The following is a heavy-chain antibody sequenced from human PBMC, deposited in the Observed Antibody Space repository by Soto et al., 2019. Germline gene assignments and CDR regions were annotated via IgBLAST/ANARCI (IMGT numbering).Heavy chain of an antibody. J-gene: IGHJ6*03. CDR2: INPNSGGT. CDR1: GYTFTGYY. D-gene: IGHD2-2*01. Sequence: ASVKVSCKASGYTFTGYYMHWVRQAPGQGLEWMGWINPNSGGTNYAQKFQGWVTMTRDTSISTAYMELSRLRSDDTAVYYCARGGVKGVVLPAAKTYYYYYMDVWGKGTTVTVSS. V-gene: IGHV1-2*04. CDR3: ARGGVKGVVLPAAKTYYYYYMDV.